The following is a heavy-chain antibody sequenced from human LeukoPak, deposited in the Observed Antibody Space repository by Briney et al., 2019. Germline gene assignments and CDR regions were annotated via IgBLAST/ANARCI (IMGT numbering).Heavy chain of an antibody. CDR2: IFYLGST. CDR1: GVSISSTTYY. CDR3: AGGRYIDSGIDSGSYNVFDY. V-gene: IGHV4-39*07. D-gene: IGHD3-10*01. Sequence: SETLSLTCTVSGVSISSTTYYWGWIRQPPGKGLEWIGSIFYLGSTYCSPSLKSRVNISVDTSENQLSLKLNSVTAADTAVYYCAGGRYIDSGIDSGSYNVFDYWGQGTLVTVSS. J-gene: IGHJ4*02.